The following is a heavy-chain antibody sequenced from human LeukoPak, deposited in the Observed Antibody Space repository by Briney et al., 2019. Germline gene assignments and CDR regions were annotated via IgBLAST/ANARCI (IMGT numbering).Heavy chain of an antibody. D-gene: IGHD3-10*01. CDR3: ARWEDGELLTY. J-gene: IGHJ4*02. V-gene: IGHV3-21*01. CDR1: GFTFSSYS. CDR2: ISGSSSYI. Sequence: PGGSLRLSCAASGFTFSSYSMNWVRQAPGKGLEWVSSISGSSSYIYYADSVKGRFTISRDNAKNSLYLQMNSLRVEDTAVYYCARWEDGELLTYWGQGTLVTVSS.